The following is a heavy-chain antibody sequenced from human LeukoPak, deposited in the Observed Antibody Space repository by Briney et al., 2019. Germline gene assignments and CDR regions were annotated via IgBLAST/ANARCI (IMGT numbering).Heavy chain of an antibody. Sequence: ASVKVSCKASGYTFSSYVINWVRQAPGQGLEWMGRINPYNGNTNYAQKLQGRVTMTTDTSTSTAYTELRSLRSDNTAVYYCARDLHAGVLTYCGQGTLVTVSS. CDR1: GYTFSSYV. V-gene: IGHV1-18*01. D-gene: IGHD2-21*02. CDR3: ARDLHAGVLTY. J-gene: IGHJ4*02. CDR2: INPYNGNT.